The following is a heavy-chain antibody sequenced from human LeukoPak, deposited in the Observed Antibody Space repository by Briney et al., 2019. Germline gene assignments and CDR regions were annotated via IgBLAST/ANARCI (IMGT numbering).Heavy chain of an antibody. CDR1: GFTFSSYG. CDR2: ISYDGSNK. CDR3: VRDPQGVTSIY. D-gene: IGHD2-21*02. Sequence: GGSLRLSCAASGFTFSSYGMHWVRQAPGKGLEWVAVISYDGSNKYYADSVKGRFTISRDNSKNTLYLQMNSLRAEDTAVYYCVRDPQGVTSIYWGQGTLVTVPS. V-gene: IGHV3-30*03. J-gene: IGHJ4*02.